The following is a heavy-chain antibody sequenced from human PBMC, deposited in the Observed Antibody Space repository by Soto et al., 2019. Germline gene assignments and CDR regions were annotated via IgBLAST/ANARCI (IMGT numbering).Heavy chain of an antibody. CDR3: ARRSRSSMANRDV. Sequence: PGESLKISCKGSGYNFTTYWIGWVRMMPGKGLEWLGIIYPGDSNTRYSPSFQGQVTISADKSISIAYLQWNSLKASDTAMYYCARRSRSSMANRDVWGQGTTVTVSS. CDR2: IYPGDSNT. J-gene: IGHJ6*02. V-gene: IGHV5-51*01. CDR1: GYNFTTYW. D-gene: IGHD6-6*01.